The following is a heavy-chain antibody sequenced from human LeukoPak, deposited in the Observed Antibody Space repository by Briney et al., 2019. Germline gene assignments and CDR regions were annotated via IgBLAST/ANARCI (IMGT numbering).Heavy chain of an antibody. D-gene: IGHD3-10*01. CDR3: ARDGGDNAFDI. CDR2: IYYSGST. CDR1: GGSISSGGYY. V-gene: IGHV4-61*08. Sequence: SETLSLTCTVSGGSISSGGYYWSWIRQPPGKGLEWIGYIYYSGSTNYNPSLKSRVTISVDTSKNQFSLKLSSVTAADTAVYYCARDGGDNAFDIWGQGTMVTVSS. J-gene: IGHJ3*02.